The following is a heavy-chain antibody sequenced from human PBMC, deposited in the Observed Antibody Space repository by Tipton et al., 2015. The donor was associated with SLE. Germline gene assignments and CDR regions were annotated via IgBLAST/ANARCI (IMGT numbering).Heavy chain of an antibody. CDR3: ARSGSYSQFDY. V-gene: IGHV4-4*02. CDR1: GGSIISSSW. Sequence: TLSLTCTVSGGSIISSSWWSWVRQPPGKGLEWIGDIYHSESPNYNPSLKSRVTISVDTSKNQFSLKLSSVTAADTAVYYCARSGSYSQFDYWGQGTLVTVSS. CDR2: IYHSESP. J-gene: IGHJ4*02. D-gene: IGHD1-26*01.